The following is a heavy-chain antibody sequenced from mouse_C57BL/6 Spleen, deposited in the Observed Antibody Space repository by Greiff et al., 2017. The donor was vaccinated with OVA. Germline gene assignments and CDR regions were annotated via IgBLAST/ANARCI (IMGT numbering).Heavy chain of an antibody. CDR2: IHPNSGST. CDR3: ARYNDYDGGFDY. D-gene: IGHD2-4*01. CDR1: GYTFTSYW. V-gene: IGHV1-64*01. Sequence: VQLQQPGAELVKPGASVKLSCKASGYTFTSYWMHWVKQRPGQGLEWIGMIHPNSGSTNYNEKFKSKATLTVDKSSSTAYMQLSSLTSEDSAVYYCARYNDYDGGFDYWGQGTTLTVSS. J-gene: IGHJ2*01.